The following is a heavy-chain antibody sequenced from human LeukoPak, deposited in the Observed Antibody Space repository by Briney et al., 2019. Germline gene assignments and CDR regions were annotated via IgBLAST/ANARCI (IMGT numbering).Heavy chain of an antibody. CDR1: GFTLSSYW. J-gene: IGHJ4*02. V-gene: IGHV3-7*01. Sequence: GGSLRLSCAASGFTLSSYWMSWVRQAPGKGLEWVANIKQDGSEKYYVDSVKGRFTISRDNAKNSLYLQMNSLRAEDTAVYYCAREGVGEPFDYWGQGTLVTVSS. CDR3: AREGVGEPFDY. CDR2: IKQDGSEK. D-gene: IGHD3-16*01.